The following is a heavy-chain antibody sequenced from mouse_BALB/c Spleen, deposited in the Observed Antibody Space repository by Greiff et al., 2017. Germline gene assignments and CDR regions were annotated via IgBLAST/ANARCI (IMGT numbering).Heavy chain of an antibody. V-gene: IGHV14-3*02. Sequence: VQLQQSGAELVKPGASVKLSCTASGFNINDTYMHWVKQRPEQGLEWIGRIDPANGNTKYDPKFQGKATITADTSSNTAYLQLSSLTSEDTAVYYWADGNPLFAYWGQGTLVTVSA. CDR3: ADGNPLFAY. CDR1: GFNINDTY. D-gene: IGHD2-1*01. CDR2: IDPANGNT. J-gene: IGHJ3*01.